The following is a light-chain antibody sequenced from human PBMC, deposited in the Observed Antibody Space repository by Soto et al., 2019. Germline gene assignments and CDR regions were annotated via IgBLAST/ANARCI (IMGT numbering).Light chain of an antibody. CDR1: QSVRSN. V-gene: IGKV3D-15*01. CDR2: GAS. CDR3: QQYNNWPLT. J-gene: IGKJ5*01. Sequence: EIVMTQCRATLSVSPFEIANLSTRAGQSVRSNLAWHQQRPGQAPRLLIYGASTRATGVPARFSGGGSGTEFTLTITSLQSEDFAVYWCQQYNNWPLTFGPGTGLEIK.